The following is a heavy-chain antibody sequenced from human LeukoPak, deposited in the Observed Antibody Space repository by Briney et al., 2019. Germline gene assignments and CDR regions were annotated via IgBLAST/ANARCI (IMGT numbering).Heavy chain of an antibody. D-gene: IGHD5-12*01. CDR1: GFTVSSNY. CDR2: IYSGGST. V-gene: IGHV3-53*01. CDR3: ARVLSRGYSGYDLWNYYYYYMDV. J-gene: IGHJ6*03. Sequence: GGSLRLSCAASGFTVSSNYMSWVRQAPGKRLEWVSVIYSGGSTYYADSVKGRFTISRDNSKNTLYLQMNSLRAEDTAVYYCARVLSRGYSGYDLWNYYYYYMDVWGKGTTVTVSS.